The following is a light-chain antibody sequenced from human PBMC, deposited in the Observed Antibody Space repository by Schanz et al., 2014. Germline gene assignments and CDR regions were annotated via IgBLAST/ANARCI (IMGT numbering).Light chain of an antibody. CDR2: DNN. V-gene: IGLV1-51*01. Sequence: QSVLTQPPSVSAAPGQKVTISCSGSSSNIGNNYVSRYQQLPGTAPKLLIYDNNKRPSGIPDRFSGSKSGTSATLGITGLQTGDEADYYCGTWDSSLSPWVFGGGTKLTVL. CDR1: SSNIGNNY. CDR3: GTWDSSLSPWV. J-gene: IGLJ3*02.